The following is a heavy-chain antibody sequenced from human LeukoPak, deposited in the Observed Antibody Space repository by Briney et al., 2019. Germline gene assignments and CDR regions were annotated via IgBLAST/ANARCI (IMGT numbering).Heavy chain of an antibody. J-gene: IGHJ4*02. Sequence: GGSLRLSCAASGFTFTSYWMTWVRQAPGKGLEWVANIKQDGSVKYYVDSVKGRFTISRDDAKNSLYLQMNSLGAEDTAVYFCAKRGVVIRVILVGFHKEAYYFDSWGQGALVTVSS. CDR3: AKRGVVIRVILVGFHKEAYYFDS. D-gene: IGHD3-22*01. V-gene: IGHV3-7*03. CDR2: IKQDGSVK. CDR1: GFTFTSYW.